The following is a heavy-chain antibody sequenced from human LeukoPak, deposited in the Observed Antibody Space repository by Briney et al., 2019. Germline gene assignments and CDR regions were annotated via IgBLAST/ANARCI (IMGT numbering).Heavy chain of an antibody. J-gene: IGHJ4*02. CDR3: ARIPFMYSSGWTPFDY. Sequence: GGSLRLSCAASRFTFSTYAMSWVRQSPGKGLEWVSTVSASGANTYYAHSVKGRFTISRDNSKNTLYLQMNSLRAEDTAVYYCARIPFMYSSGWTPFDYWGQGTLVTVSS. CDR2: VSASGANT. V-gene: IGHV3-23*01. D-gene: IGHD6-19*01. CDR1: RFTFSTYA.